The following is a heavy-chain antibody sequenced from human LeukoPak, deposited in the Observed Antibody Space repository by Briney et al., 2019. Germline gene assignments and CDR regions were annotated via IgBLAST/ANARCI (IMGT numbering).Heavy chain of an antibody. V-gene: IGHV3-23*01. CDR3: AKDSFYYDILTGYYSPNY. Sequence: GGSLRLSCAASGFTFSSYGMSWVRQAPGKGLEWVSAISGSGGSTYYADSVKGRFTISRDNSNNTLYLQMNSLRAEDTAVYYCAKDSFYYDILTGYYSPNYWGQGTLVTVSS. CDR1: GFTFSSYG. J-gene: IGHJ4*02. CDR2: ISGSGGST. D-gene: IGHD3-9*01.